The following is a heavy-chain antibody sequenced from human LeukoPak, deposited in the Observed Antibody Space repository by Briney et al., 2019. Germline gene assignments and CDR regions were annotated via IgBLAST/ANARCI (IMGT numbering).Heavy chain of an antibody. CDR3: ARDPKSQLLLDY. V-gene: IGHV1-2*02. CDR1: GFTFTDEY. D-gene: IGHD2-2*01. Sequence: ASVRVSCKSSGFTFTDEYIHWVRQAPGQGLEWMGWINPYSGAINYAQKFQGRVTLTRDTSISTAYMELSRLTSGDTAVYYCARDPKSQLLLDYWGQGALVTVSS. CDR2: INPYSGAI. J-gene: IGHJ4*02.